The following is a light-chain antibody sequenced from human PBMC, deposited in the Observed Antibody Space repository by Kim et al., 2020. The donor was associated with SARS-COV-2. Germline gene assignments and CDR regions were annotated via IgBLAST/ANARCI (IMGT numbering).Light chain of an antibody. V-gene: IGLV7-46*01. CDR3: LLTYSDVRKT. Sequence: GGTVTLTCGSSTGTRTNAHYPYWFQQKPGQAPRELIYNTNYRYSWTPARFSGSLLGGKAALTLSGAQPEDEADYYCLLTYSDVRKTFGGGTQLTVL. J-gene: IGLJ2*01. CDR1: TGTRTNAHY. CDR2: NTN.